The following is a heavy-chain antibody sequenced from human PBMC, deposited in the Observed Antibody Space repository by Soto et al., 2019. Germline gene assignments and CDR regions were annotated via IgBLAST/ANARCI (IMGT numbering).Heavy chain of an antibody. D-gene: IGHD3-22*01. V-gene: IGHV1-69*01. Sequence: QVQLVQSGAEVKKPGSSVKVSCKASGGTFSSYAISWVRQAPGQGLEWMGGIIPIFGTANYAQKFQGRVTITADESTSTADMELSSLRSEDTAVYYCARGYYDSSGYYYGPPHYYYGMDVWGQGTTVTVSS. CDR2: IIPIFGTA. CDR3: ARGYYDSSGYYYGPPHYYYGMDV. CDR1: GGTFSSYA. J-gene: IGHJ6*02.